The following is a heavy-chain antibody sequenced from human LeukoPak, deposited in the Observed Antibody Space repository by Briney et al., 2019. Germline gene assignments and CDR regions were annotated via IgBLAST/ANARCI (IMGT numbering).Heavy chain of an antibody. D-gene: IGHD3-16*01. CDR3: ARVDEGGHFSYYGMDA. Sequence: GASVKVSCEASGYSFNVYYIHWVRQAPGQGLEWMGWIKPKSDDTNYGQNFQGRVTMTRGTSISTAYMELSGLRSDDTAVYYCARVDEGGHFSYYGMDAWGQGTTVTVSS. V-gene: IGHV1-2*02. J-gene: IGHJ6*02. CDR1: GYSFNVYY. CDR2: IKPKSDDT.